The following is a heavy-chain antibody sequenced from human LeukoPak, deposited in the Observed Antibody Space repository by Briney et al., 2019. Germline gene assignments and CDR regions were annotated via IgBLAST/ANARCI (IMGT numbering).Heavy chain of an antibody. D-gene: IGHD3-22*01. CDR1: GFTFIDYG. J-gene: IGHJ4*02. Sequence: TGGSLSLSCTAFGFTFIDYGMHWVRQPPGKGLEWVATLWYDGHNKTYEDSVKGRFTLSSHNSKNTLYLQRNTLRAEDTAVYYCARGVDDYENRGTIDYGGQGTLVTVSS. CDR2: LWYDGHNK. V-gene: IGHV3-33*01. CDR3: ARGVDDYENRGTIDY.